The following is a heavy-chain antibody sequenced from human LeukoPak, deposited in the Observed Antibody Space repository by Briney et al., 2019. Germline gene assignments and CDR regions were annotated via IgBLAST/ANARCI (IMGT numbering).Heavy chain of an antibody. J-gene: IGHJ5*02. CDR3: AKIGYGDYGLGFDP. V-gene: IGHV4-59*01. Sequence: SETLPLTCTVSGGSISSYYWSWIRQPPGKGLEWIGYIYYSGSTNYNPSLKSRVTISVDTSKNQFPLKLSSVTAADTAVYYCAKIGYGDYGLGFDPWGQGTLVTVSS. CDR1: GGSISSYY. D-gene: IGHD4-17*01. CDR2: IYYSGST.